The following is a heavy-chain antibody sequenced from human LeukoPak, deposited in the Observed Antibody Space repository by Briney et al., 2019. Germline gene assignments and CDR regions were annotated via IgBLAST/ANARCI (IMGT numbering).Heavy chain of an antibody. CDR2: IYYSGRT. J-gene: IGHJ3*02. D-gene: IGHD4-17*01. Sequence: LGTLSLTCAVSGGAISGYCWSWVRQTPGRGLGWVGYIYYSGRTNYNPALKSRVTISVDTSKNQFTLKLSSGTAADTAVYYCARLATVTTDAVDIWGQGTMVTGSS. CDR3: ARLATVTTDAVDI. V-gene: IGHV4-59*01. CDR1: GGAISGYC.